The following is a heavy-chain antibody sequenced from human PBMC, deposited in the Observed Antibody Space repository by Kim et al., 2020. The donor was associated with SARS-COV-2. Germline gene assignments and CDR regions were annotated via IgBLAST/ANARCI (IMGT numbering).Heavy chain of an antibody. CDR2: ISYDGSNK. D-gene: IGHD5-18*01. Sequence: GGSLRLSCAASGFTFSSYAMHWVRQAPGKGLEWVAVISYDGSNKYYADSVKGRFTISRDNSKKTLYLQMNSLRAEDTAVYYCATGVDTAMDTDYWGQGTLVTVSS. J-gene: IGHJ4*02. CDR1: GFTFSSYA. CDR3: ATGVDTAMDTDY. V-gene: IGHV3-30*04.